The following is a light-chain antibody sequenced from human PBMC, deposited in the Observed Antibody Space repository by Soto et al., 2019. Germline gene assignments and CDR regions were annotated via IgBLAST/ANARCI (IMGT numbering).Light chain of an antibody. J-gene: IGKJ2*01. CDR3: QQRSNWYT. CDR2: DAS. Sequence: EIVLTQSPATLSLSPGERATLSCRASQSVSSYLAWYQQKPGQAPRLLIYDASNRATGIPARFSGSGSGTDFTLTISSPEPEDFAVYYCQQRSNWYTFGQGTKVDIK. V-gene: IGKV3-11*01. CDR1: QSVSSY.